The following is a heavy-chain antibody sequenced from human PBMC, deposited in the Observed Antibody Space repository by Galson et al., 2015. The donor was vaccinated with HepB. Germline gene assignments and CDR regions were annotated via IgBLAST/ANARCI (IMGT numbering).Heavy chain of an antibody. D-gene: IGHD4-17*01. CDR1: GFTFSSYS. J-gene: IGHJ4*02. CDR2: ISSSSSYI. CDR3: ARDDYGDYRLDY. Sequence: SLRLSCAASGFTFSSYSMNWVRQAPGKGLEWVSSISSSSSYIYYADSVKGRFTISRDNAKNSLYLQMNSLRAEDTAVYYCARDDYGDYRLDYWGQGTLVTVSS. V-gene: IGHV3-21*01.